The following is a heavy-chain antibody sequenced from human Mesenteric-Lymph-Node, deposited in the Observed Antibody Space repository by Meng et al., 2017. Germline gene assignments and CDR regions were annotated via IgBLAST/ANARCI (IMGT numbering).Heavy chain of an antibody. CDR1: GFTFTSSA. V-gene: IGHV1-58*02. Sequence: SVKVSCKASGFTFTSSAMQWVRQARGQRLEWIGWIVVGSGNTSYAQKFQERVTITRDMSTSTAYMELSSLRSEDTAVYYCAADPFIVGATTDDAFDIWGQGTMVTVSS. J-gene: IGHJ3*02. D-gene: IGHD1-26*01. CDR3: AADPFIVGATTDDAFDI. CDR2: IVVGSGNT.